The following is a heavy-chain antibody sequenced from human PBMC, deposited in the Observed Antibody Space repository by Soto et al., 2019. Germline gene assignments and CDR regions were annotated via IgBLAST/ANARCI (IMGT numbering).Heavy chain of an antibody. D-gene: IGHD1-26*01. CDR3: SRFGAYGSH. V-gene: IGHV1-18*04. Sequence: QVQLVQSGPELKKPGASVKVSCKASGYTFTSYGISWVRQATGQGLEGMGRINANNGDTDYRQKFQGRITMTADASTDTVYMDLRNLTTDDTGVYYCSRFGAYGSHWGQGTQITVSS. CDR2: INANNGDT. CDR1: GYTFTSYG. J-gene: IGHJ4*02.